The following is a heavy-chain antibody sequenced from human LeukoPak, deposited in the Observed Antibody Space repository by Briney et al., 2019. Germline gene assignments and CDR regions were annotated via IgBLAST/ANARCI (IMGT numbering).Heavy chain of an antibody. J-gene: IGHJ1*01. D-gene: IGHD4-17*01. Sequence: GGSLRLSYAASGFTFSSHGMQWVRQAPGKGLEWVAVISYDGGTKYYADSVKGRFTISRDNSKSTLFLQMNSLRAEDTAVYYCAKESGIRSYGAYFPHWGQGTLVTVSS. CDR3: AKESGIRSYGAYFPH. CDR1: GFTFSSHG. CDR2: ISYDGGTK. V-gene: IGHV3-30*18.